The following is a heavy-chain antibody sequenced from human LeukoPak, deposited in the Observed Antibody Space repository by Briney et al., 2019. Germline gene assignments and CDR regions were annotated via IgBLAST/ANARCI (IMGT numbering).Heavy chain of an antibody. CDR3: AKGPDYKFDY. D-gene: IGHD4-11*01. CDR1: GFTFSSYG. CDR2: IRYDGSNK. J-gene: IGHJ4*02. Sequence: PGGSLRLSCAASGFTFSSYGMHWARQAPGKGLEWVAFIRYDGSNKYYADSVKGRFTISRDNSKNTLYLQMNSLRAEDTAVYYCAKGPDYKFDYWGQETLVTVSS. V-gene: IGHV3-30*02.